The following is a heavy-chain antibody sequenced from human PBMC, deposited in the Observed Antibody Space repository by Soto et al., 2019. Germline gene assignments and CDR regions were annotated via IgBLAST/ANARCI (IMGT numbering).Heavy chain of an antibody. CDR2: INHSGST. D-gene: IGHD3-3*01. Sequence: QVQLQQWGAGLLKPSETLSLTCAVYGGSFSGYYWSWIRQPPGKGLEWIGEINHSGSTNYNPSLKSRVTISVDTSKNQFSLKLSSVTAADTAVYYCARGKVSGTIFGVVIILSRYYGMDVWGQGTTVTVSS. V-gene: IGHV4-34*01. J-gene: IGHJ6*02. CDR3: ARGKVSGTIFGVVIILSRYYGMDV. CDR1: GGSFSGYY.